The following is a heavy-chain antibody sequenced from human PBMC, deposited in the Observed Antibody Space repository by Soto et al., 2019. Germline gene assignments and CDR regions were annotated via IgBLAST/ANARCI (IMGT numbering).Heavy chain of an antibody. CDR1: GGSISSYY. J-gene: IGHJ6*03. D-gene: IGHD6-19*01. CDR2: IYYSGST. Sequence: SETLSLTCTVSGGSISSYYWSWIRQPPGKGLEWIGYIYYSGSTNYNPSLKSRVTISVDTSKNQFSLKLSSVTAADTAVYYCARLLGSGWQYYYYYMDVWGKGTTVTVSS. V-gene: IGHV4-59*08. CDR3: ARLLGSGWQYYYYYMDV.